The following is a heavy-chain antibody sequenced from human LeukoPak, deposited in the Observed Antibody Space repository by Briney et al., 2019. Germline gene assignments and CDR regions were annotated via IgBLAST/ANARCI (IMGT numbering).Heavy chain of an antibody. Sequence: GGSLRLSCAASGFTFSSYSMNWVRQAPGKGLEWVSYISSSSSTIYYADSVKGRFTISRDNAKNSLYLQMNILRAEDTAVYYCARCAGYCSGGSCYSLSYYYYYMDVWGKGTTVTVSS. J-gene: IGHJ6*03. CDR3: ARCAGYCSGGSCYSLSYYYYYMDV. D-gene: IGHD2-15*01. CDR1: GFTFSSYS. V-gene: IGHV3-48*01. CDR2: ISSSSSTI.